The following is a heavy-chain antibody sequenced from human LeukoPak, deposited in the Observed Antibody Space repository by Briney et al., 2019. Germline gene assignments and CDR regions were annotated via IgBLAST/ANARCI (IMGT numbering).Heavy chain of an antibody. CDR3: ARDLGIAVAGPVHDAFDI. V-gene: IGHV3-21*01. J-gene: IGHJ3*02. D-gene: IGHD6-19*01. CDR2: ISSSSYI. Sequence: GGSLRLSCAASGFTFSSYSMDWVRQAPGKGLEWVSSISSSSYIYYADSVKGRFTISRDNAKNSLYLQMNSLRAEDTAVYYCARDLGIAVAGPVHDAFDIWGQGTMVTVSS. CDR1: GFTFSSYS.